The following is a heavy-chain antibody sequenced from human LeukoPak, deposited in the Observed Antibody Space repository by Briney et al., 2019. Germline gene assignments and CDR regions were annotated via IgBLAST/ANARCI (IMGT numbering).Heavy chain of an antibody. Sequence: ASVKVSCKASGYTFTGYYMHWVRQAPGKGLEWMGGFDPEDGETIYAQKFQGRVTMTEDTSTDTAYMELSSLRSEDTAVYYCATVRSGYDWGRRLDYWGQGTLVTVSS. CDR1: GYTFTGYY. CDR3: ATVRSGYDWGRRLDY. D-gene: IGHD5-12*01. CDR2: FDPEDGET. V-gene: IGHV1-24*01. J-gene: IGHJ4*02.